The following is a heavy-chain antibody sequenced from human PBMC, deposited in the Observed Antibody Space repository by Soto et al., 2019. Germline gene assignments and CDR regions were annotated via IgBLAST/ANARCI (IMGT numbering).Heavy chain of an antibody. CDR2: INSDGSRT. J-gene: IGHJ4*02. CDR3: ARGDGDYYDGNGYLGRH. CDR1: GFTFSSYW. V-gene: IGHV3-74*01. Sequence: EVQLVESGGGIVQPGGSLRLSCAASGFTFSSYWMHWVRQAPGKGLVWVSRINSDGSRTSYADSAKGRFTISRDNAKNTVYLQMNSRRVEDTAMYYGARGDGDYYDGNGYLGRHWGQGTLVTVSS. D-gene: IGHD3-22*01.